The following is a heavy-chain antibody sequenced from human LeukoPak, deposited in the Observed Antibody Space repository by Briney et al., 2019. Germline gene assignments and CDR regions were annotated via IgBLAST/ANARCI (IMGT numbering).Heavy chain of an antibody. V-gene: IGHV3-21*01. CDR3: AKDSPSRTATTEVPVDY. CDR1: GFSFRDYT. D-gene: IGHD1/OR15-1a*01. J-gene: IGHJ4*02. Sequence: MSGGSPRLSCAASGFSFRDYTMNWVRQAPGKGLEWLASISSSSSYIYFANSVRGRFTISRDNAKNSLYLQMNSLRAEDTAVYYCAKDSPSRTATTEVPVDYWGQGTLVTVSS. CDR2: ISSSSSYI.